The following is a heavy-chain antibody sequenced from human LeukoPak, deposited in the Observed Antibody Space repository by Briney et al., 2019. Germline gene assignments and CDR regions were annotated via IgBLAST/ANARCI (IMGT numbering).Heavy chain of an antibody. J-gene: IGHJ4*02. D-gene: IGHD1-26*01. CDR1: GFTFSSYW. V-gene: IGHV3-7*01. Sequence: GGSLRLSCVASGFTFSSYWMSWFRQAPGKGLEWVANIKEDGSEKYYADYVKGRFTISRDNAENSLSLQMSSLRDEDTAVFYCARSRTAYYNVYADFWGQGTLVTVSS. CDR3: ARSRTAYYNVYADF. CDR2: IKEDGSEK.